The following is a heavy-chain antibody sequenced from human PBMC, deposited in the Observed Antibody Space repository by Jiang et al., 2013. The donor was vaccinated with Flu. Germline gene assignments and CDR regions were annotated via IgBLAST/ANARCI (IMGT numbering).Heavy chain of an antibody. CDR1: GGSISNYY. J-gene: IGHJ4*02. CDR3: ARPLTTAGDLGELALIY. D-gene: IGHD3-16*01. Sequence: LLKPSETLSLTCTVSGGSISNYYWSWIRQPPGKGLEWIGYIYYSGGTNYNPSLKSRVTISVDTSKNQFSLKLSSVTAADTAVYYCARPLTTAGDLGELALIYWGQGTLVTVSS. V-gene: IGHV4-59*08. CDR2: IYYSGGT.